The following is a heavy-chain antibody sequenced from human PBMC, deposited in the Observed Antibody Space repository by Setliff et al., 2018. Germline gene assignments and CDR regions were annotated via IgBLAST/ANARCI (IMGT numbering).Heavy chain of an antibody. V-gene: IGHV1-46*01. CDR2: INPSSGRT. D-gene: IGHD3-16*02. J-gene: IGHJ3*02. Sequence: SVKVSCKASGYTFTSHYMHWVRQAPGLGLEWMGTINPSSGRTSYAQKFQGRVTMTRDTSTSTVYMDMSSLRSEDTAVYYCARDVFPYRYEGAFDIWGQGTMVTVSS. CDR3: ARDVFPYRYEGAFDI. CDR1: GYTFTSHY.